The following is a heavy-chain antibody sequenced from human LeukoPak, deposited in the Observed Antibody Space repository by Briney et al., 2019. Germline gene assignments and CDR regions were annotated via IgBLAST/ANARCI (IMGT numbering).Heavy chain of an antibody. J-gene: IGHJ5*02. D-gene: IGHD2-2*02. V-gene: IGHV1-46*01. CDR3: ARGDFVVVPAAIPGNWFDP. CDR2: INPSGGST. Sequence: GASVKVSCKASGYTFTSYYMHWVRQAPGQGLEWMGIINPSGGSTSYAQKFQGRVTMTRDTSTSTVYMELSSLRSEDTAAYYCARGDFVVVPAAIPGNWFDPWGQGTLVTVSS. CDR1: GYTFTSYY.